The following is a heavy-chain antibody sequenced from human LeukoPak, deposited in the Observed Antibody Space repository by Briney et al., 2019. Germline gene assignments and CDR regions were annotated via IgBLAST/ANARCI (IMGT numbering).Heavy chain of an antibody. CDR1: GGSISSSSYY. D-gene: IGHD3-3*01. CDR2: IYYSGSA. J-gene: IGHJ3*02. Sequence: SETLSLTCTVSGGSISSSSYYWGWIRQPPGKGLEWFGSIYYSGSAYYNPSLKSRVTMSVDTSKNQFSLKLTSVTAADTAVYYCAGGGYDFWSGYHPDAFDIWGQGTMVTVSS. CDR3: AGGGYDFWSGYHPDAFDI. V-gene: IGHV4-39*07.